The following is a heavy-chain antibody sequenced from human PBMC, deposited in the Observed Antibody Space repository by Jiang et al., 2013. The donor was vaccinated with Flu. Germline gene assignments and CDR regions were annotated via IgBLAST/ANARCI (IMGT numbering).Heavy chain of an antibody. Sequence: SLTCAISGDSVSSNSAAWNWIRQSPSRGLEWLGRTYYRSKWYNDYAVSVKSRITINPDTSKNQFSLQLNSVTPEDTAVYYCAREGPMYYYGSGSYRPPSHFDYWGQGTLVTVSS. J-gene: IGHJ4*02. V-gene: IGHV6-1*01. D-gene: IGHD3-10*01. CDR2: TYYRSKWYN. CDR3: AREGPMYYYGSGSYRPPSHFDY. CDR1: GDSVSSNSAA.